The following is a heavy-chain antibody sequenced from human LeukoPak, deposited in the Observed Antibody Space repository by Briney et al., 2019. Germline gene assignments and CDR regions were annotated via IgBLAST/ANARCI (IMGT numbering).Heavy chain of an antibody. V-gene: IGHV3-7*01. J-gene: IGHJ6*02. Sequence: GGSLRLPCAASGFTFSSYWMSWVRQAPGKGLEWVANIKQDGSEKYYVDSVKGRFTISRDNAKNSLYLQMNSLRAEDTAVYYCARGRYDILTGYYYYGMDVWGQGTTVTVSS. CDR3: ARGRYDILTGYYYYGMDV. CDR2: IKQDGSEK. CDR1: GFTFSSYW. D-gene: IGHD3-9*01.